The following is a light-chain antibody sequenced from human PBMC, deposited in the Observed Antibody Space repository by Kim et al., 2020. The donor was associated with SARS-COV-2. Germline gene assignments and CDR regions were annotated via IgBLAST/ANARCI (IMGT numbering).Light chain of an antibody. CDR2: DAS. J-gene: IGKJ1*01. CDR1: RNICSY. CDR3: QHYDSYLGT. V-gene: IGKV1-5*01. Sequence: APVGDSVTITCRASRNICSYLAWYQHKPGEAPKLLICDASTLESGVPSRFSGSGSGTEFTLTITDLQPDDVGTYYCQHYDSYLGTFGQGTKVDIK.